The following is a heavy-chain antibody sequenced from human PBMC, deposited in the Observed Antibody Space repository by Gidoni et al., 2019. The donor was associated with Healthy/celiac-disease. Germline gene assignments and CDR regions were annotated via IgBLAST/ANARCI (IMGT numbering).Heavy chain of an antibody. J-gene: IGHJ5*02. CDR1: GGSFSGYY. V-gene: IGHV4-34*01. CDR2: INHSGST. Sequence: QVQLQQWGAGLLKPSETLSLTCAVYGGSFSGYYWSWIRQPPGKGLEWIGEINHSGSTNYNPSLKSRVTISVDTSKNQFSLKLSSVTAADTAVYYCARGLVRGVIGWFDPWGQGTLVTVSS. CDR3: ARGLVRGVIGWFDP. D-gene: IGHD3-10*01.